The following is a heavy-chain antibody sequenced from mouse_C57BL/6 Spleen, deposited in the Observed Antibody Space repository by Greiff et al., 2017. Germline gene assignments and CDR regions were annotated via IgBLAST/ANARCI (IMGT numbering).Heavy chain of an antibody. CDR3: TGDGFAY. V-gene: IGHV6-3*01. Sequence: EVKLQESGGGLVQPGGSMKLSCVASGFTFSNYWMNWVRQSPVQGLEWVAQIRLTYDNYATNQAESVEGRFTISRDDSKSSVYLQVNTLRDDDTGSYYCTGDGFAYWGQGTMVTVSA. CDR2: IRLTYDNYAT. CDR1: GFTFSNYW. J-gene: IGHJ3*01.